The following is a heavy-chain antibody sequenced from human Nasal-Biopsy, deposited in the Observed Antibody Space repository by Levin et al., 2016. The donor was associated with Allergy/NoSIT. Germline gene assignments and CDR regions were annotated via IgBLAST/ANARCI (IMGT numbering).Heavy chain of an antibody. CDR1: GFAFNRFG. V-gene: IGHV3-30*03. CDR2: VSSEGSDANK. Sequence: GGSLRLSYAPSGFAFNRFGMHWVRQAPGKGLEWVAIVSSEGSDANKYYVDSVRGRFTISRDNVKNMLYLQMNSLRVDDTAVYYCARARSSGAFDVWGQGTLVTVPS. D-gene: IGHD6-19*01. J-gene: IGHJ4*02. CDR3: ARARSSGAFDV.